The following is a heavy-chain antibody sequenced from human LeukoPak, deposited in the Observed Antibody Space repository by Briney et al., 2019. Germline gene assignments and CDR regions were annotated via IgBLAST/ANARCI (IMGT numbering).Heavy chain of an antibody. J-gene: IGHJ3*02. CDR2: VNHSGST. CDR1: GXSFSGYY. Sequence: SETLSLTCAVYGXSFSGYYWSWIRQPPGKGLEWIGEVNHSGSTNYNPSLKSRVTISVDTSKNQFSLKLSSVTAADTAVYYCARLLVTRGAFDIWGQGTMVTVSS. V-gene: IGHV4-34*01. CDR3: ARLLVTRGAFDI. D-gene: IGHD5-18*01.